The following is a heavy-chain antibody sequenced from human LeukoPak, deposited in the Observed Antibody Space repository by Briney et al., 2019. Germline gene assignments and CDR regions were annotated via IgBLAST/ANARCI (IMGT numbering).Heavy chain of an antibody. CDR3: ARSLGATRYNLRYYFYYGLDV. CDR1: GGSINTYY. D-gene: IGHD1-26*01. V-gene: IGHV4-59*01. Sequence: SETLSLTYTVSGGSINTYYWSWIRQPPGKGLEWIGYIHYSGSINYNPSLKSRLTLSVDTSNNQSSLRLGSVTAADTAVYYCARSLGATRYNLRYYFYYGLDVWGQGTTVTASS. J-gene: IGHJ6*02. CDR2: IHYSGSI.